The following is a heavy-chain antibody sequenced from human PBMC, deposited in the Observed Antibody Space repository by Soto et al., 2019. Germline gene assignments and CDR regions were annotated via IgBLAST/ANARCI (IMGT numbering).Heavy chain of an antibody. V-gene: IGHV2-5*01. Sequence: QITLKESGPTLVKPTQTLTLTCTFSGFSLSTSGVGVGWIRQPPGKALEWLALIYWNDDKRYSPSLKSRLTITKDNSKNQVVLTMTNMDPVDTATYYCAHSGGNYWYYYYGMDVWGQGTTVTVSS. D-gene: IGHD4-4*01. CDR2: IYWNDDK. CDR1: GFSLSTSGVG. CDR3: AHSGGNYWYYYYGMDV. J-gene: IGHJ6*02.